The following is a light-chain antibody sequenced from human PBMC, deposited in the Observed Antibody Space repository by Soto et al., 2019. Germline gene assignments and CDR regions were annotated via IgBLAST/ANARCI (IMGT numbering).Light chain of an antibody. J-gene: IGKJ1*01. Sequence: EIVLTQSPGTLSLSPGVRATLSCRASQSVHRNYVAWYQQKPGQAPMLLVHCASTRVTVIPDTFTGSGSETGFALTISRLEPEDFSVYFCQQYGGVPRTFGQGTKVEV. V-gene: IGKV3-20*01. CDR1: QSVHRNY. CDR3: QQYGGVPRT. CDR2: CAS.